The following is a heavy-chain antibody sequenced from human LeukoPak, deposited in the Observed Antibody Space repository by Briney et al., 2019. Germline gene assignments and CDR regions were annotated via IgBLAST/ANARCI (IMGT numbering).Heavy chain of an antibody. CDR2: INHSGRT. J-gene: IGHJ4*02. V-gene: IGHV4-34*01. CDR1: GGSFSGYY. D-gene: IGHD3-22*01. CDR3: AGGPNYYDRRGYYHYFEY. Sequence: PSETLSLTRAVYGGSFSGYYWSWGREPPGEGGGWSGEINHSGRTNYNPSLTRRVTISVETCKNQCSLKRRSVTAARTGVCYCAGGPNYYDRRGYYHYFEYWGQGTLVTVSS.